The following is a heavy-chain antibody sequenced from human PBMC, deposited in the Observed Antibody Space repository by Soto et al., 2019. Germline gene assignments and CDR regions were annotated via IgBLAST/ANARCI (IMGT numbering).Heavy chain of an antibody. J-gene: IGHJ4*02. Sequence: ASVKVSCKASGYTFTSYGISWVRQAPGQGLEWMGWISAYNGNTNYAQKLQGRVTMTTDTSTSTAYMELRSLRSDDTAVYYCARDRGDYYDSRGSRYFDYWGQGTLVTVSS. CDR2: ISAYNGNT. CDR3: ARDRGDYYDSRGSRYFDY. D-gene: IGHD3-22*01. V-gene: IGHV1-18*01. CDR1: GYTFTSYG.